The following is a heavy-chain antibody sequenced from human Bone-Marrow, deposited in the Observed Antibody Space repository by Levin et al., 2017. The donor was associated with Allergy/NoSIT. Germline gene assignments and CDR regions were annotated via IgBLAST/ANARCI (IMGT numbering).Heavy chain of an antibody. CDR3: AQESQLLLWFGDFPYYHDY. J-gene: IGHJ4*02. CDR2: LLFLFFLP. V-gene: IGHV3-23*01. CDR1: GFTFRKYA. D-gene: IGHD3-10*01. Sequence: SLCFSCAASGFTFRKYAMTWVRQAPGPFLSFFSFLLFLFFLPSSAASVKGRFTISRDNSKNTLDLEMNSLRAEDTAVYYCAQESQLLLWFGDFPYYHDYWGQGALATVSS.